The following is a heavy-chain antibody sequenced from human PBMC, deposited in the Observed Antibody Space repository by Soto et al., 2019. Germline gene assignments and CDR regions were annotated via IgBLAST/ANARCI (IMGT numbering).Heavy chain of an antibody. CDR3: ARGAPPDY. J-gene: IGHJ4*02. V-gene: IGHV1-3*01. D-gene: IGHD3-10*01. CDR2: INPGNGNT. Sequence: GSVKVSCKASGYTFTNYAMHWVRQAPGQRLEWMGWINPGNGNTKYSQNFQGRVTITRDTSASTAYMELSGLRSEDTAVYYCARGAPPDYWGLGTLVTVSS. CDR1: GYTFTNYA.